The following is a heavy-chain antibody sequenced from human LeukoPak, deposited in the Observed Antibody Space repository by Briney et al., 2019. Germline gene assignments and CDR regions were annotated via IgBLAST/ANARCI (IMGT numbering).Heavy chain of an antibody. D-gene: IGHD3-22*01. CDR3: ARQEYDSSGYYPYWFDY. CDR1: GGSISSGSYY. CDR2: IYYSGST. V-gene: IGHV4-61*01. Sequence: SETLSLTCTVSGGSISSGSYYWSWIRQPPGKGLEWIGYIYYSGSTNYNPSLKSRVTISVDTSKNQFSLKLSSVTAADTAVYYCARQEYDSSGYYPYWFDYWGQGTLVTVSS. J-gene: IGHJ4*02.